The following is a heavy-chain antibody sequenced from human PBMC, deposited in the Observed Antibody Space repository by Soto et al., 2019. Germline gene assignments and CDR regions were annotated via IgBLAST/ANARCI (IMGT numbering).Heavy chain of an antibody. CDR1: GGSISSYR. CDR3: GRESGETWDYEAS. V-gene: IGHV4-4*07. CDR2: LNTYGNT. D-gene: IGHD1-7*01. Sequence: SETLSLTCTVSGGSISSYRWSWIRQPAGKGLEWIGRLNTYGNTHYNPSLKSRVTVSVDTSRNQFFLTLRAVTAADSAVYHCGRESGETWDYEASWGQGTPVTVSS. J-gene: IGHJ5*02.